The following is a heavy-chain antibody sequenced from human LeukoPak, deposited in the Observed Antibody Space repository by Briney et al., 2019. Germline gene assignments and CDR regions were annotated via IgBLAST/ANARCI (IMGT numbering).Heavy chain of an antibody. J-gene: IGHJ4*02. V-gene: IGHV4-59*01. CDR1: GGSISSYY. CDR3: ARAVVPAAIIDY. CDR2: IYYSGST. D-gene: IGHD2-2*02. Sequence: PSETLSLTCTVSGGSISSYYWSWIRQPPGKGLEWIGYIYYSGSTNYNPSLQSRVTISVDTSKNQFSLKLSSVTAADTAVYYCARAVVPAAIIDYWGQGTLVTVSS.